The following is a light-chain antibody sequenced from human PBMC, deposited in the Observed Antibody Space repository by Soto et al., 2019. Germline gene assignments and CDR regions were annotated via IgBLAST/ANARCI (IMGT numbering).Light chain of an antibody. V-gene: IGKV3-11*01. CDR3: QQRSSWPPIT. CDR1: QSVSSY. CDR2: DAS. J-gene: IGKJ5*01. Sequence: EVVLTQSPATLSLSPGDTATLSCRASQSVSSYLAWYQQKPGQAPRLLIYDASNRATGIPPRFSGSGSGTDLTLTISSLEPEDFGVSYCQQRSSWPPITFGQGTRLEI.